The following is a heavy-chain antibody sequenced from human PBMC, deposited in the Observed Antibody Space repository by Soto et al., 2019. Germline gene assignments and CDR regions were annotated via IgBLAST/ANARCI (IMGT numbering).Heavy chain of an antibody. CDR1: GFTFKSYG. J-gene: IGHJ4*02. CDR2: IWYDGSNQ. V-gene: IGHV3-33*01. CDR3: ARDPYTSSTSFDY. Sequence: QVQLVESGGGVVRPGRSLRLSCAASGFTFKSYGMHWVRQAPGKGLEWVAVIWYDGSNQYYADSVKGRFTISRDNSKNTLYLQMNSLRAEDTAVYYCARDPYTSSTSFDYWGLGTLVTVSS. D-gene: IGHD1-20*01.